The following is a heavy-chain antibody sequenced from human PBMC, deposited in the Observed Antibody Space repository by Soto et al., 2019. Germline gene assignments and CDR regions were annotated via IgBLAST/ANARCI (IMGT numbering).Heavy chain of an antibody. J-gene: IGHJ5*02. D-gene: IGHD4-17*01. CDR2: IYWNDDK. V-gene: IGHV2-5*01. CDR3: AHRGDYGDLYNWFDP. CDR1: GFSLSTSGVG. Sequence: QITLKESGPPLVKPTQTLTLTCTFSGFSLSTSGVGVGWIRQPPGKALEWLALIYWNDDKRYSPSLKSRLTITKDTSKNQVVLTMTNMDPVDTATYYCAHRGDYGDLYNWFDPWGQGTLVTVSS.